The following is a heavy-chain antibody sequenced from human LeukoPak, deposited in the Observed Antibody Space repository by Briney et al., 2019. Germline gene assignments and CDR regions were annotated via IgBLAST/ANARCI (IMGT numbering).Heavy chain of an antibody. CDR2: ISSSSSYI. J-gene: IGHJ3*02. CDR1: GFTFSSYS. V-gene: IGHV3-21*01. Sequence: GGSLRLSCADSGFTFSSYSMNWVRQAPGKGLEWVSSISSSSSYIYYADSVKGRFTISRDNAKNSLYLQMNSLRAEDTAVYYCARDRDIVVVPAARNAFDIWGQGTMVTVSS. CDR3: ARDRDIVVVPAARNAFDI. D-gene: IGHD2-2*01.